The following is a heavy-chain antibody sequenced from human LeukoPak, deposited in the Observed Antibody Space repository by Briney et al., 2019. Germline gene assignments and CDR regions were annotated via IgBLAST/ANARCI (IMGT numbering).Heavy chain of an antibody. CDR1: GGSFSGYY. CDR3: ARVRPGYYYYYMDV. J-gene: IGHJ6*03. CDR2: INHSGST. Sequence: PSETLSLTYAVYGGSFSGYYWSWIRQPPGKGLEWIGEINHSGSTNYNPSLKSRVTISVDTSKNQFSLKLSSVTAADTAVYYCARVRPGYYYYYMDVWGKGTTVTVSS. V-gene: IGHV4-34*01.